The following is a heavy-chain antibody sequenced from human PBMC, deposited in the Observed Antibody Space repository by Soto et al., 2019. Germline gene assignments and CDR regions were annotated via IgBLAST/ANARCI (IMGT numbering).Heavy chain of an antibody. Sequence: GGSLRLSCAASGFTFSSYAMSWVRQAPGKGLEWVSAISGSGGSTYYADSVKGRFTISRDNSKNTLYLQMNSLRAEDTAAYYCAKEYVDIVATLYFDYWGQGTLVTVSS. D-gene: IGHD5-12*01. CDR1: GFTFSSYA. V-gene: IGHV3-23*01. CDR2: ISGSGGST. CDR3: AKEYVDIVATLYFDY. J-gene: IGHJ4*02.